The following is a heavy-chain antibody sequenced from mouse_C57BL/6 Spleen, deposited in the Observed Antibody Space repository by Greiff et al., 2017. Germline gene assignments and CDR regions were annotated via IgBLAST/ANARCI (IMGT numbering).Heavy chain of an antibody. Sequence: QVQLQQSGAELAKPGASVKLSCKASGYTFTSYWMHWVKQRPGQGLEWIGYINPSSGYTKYNQKFKDKATLTADKSSSTAYMQLSSLTHEDSAVYYCARTGYGNYGVSYAMDYWSQGTSVTVSS. CDR2: INPSSGYT. J-gene: IGHJ4*01. CDR1: GYTFTSYW. V-gene: IGHV1-7*01. D-gene: IGHD2-1*01. CDR3: ARTGYGNYGVSYAMDY.